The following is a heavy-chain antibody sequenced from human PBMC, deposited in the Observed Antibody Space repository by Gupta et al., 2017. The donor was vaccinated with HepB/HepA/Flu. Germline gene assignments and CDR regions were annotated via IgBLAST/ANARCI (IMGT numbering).Heavy chain of an antibody. CDR1: GFTFSSYS. CDR2: IRSSSSYI. CDR3: AGGDRYYFDY. D-gene: IGHD2-21*01. J-gene: IGHJ4*02. V-gene: IGHV3-21*01. Sequence: EVQLVESGGGLVKPGGSLRLSCAASGFTFSSYSMNWVRQAPGKGLEWVSSIRSSSSYIYYADSVKGRFTISRDNAKNSLYLQMNSLRAEDTAVYYCAGGDRYYFDYWGQGTLVTVSS.